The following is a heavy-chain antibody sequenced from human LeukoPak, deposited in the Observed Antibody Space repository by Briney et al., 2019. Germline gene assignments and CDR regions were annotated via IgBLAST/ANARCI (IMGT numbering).Heavy chain of an antibody. Sequence: PGGSLRLSCAASGFTFSSYAMSWVRQAPGKGPEWVSAISGSGGSTYYADSVKGRFTISRDNSKNTLYLQMNSLRAEDTAVYYCAKALYGSGSLDYWGQGTLVTVSS. CDR2: ISGSGGST. D-gene: IGHD3-10*01. CDR1: GFTFSSYA. CDR3: AKALYGSGSLDY. V-gene: IGHV3-23*01. J-gene: IGHJ4*02.